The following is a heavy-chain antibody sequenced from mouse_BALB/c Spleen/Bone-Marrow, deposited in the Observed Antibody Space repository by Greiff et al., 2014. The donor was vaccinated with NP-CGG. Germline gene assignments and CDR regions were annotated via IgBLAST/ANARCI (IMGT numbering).Heavy chain of an antibody. CDR3: AREGNGNLDY. J-gene: IGHJ2*01. CDR1: GYTFTDYA. CDR2: ISTYYGDA. V-gene: IGHV1S137*01. D-gene: IGHD2-1*01. Sequence: QVQLQQSGAELVRPGVSVKISCKGSGYTFTDYAMHWVKQSHAKSLEWIGVISTYYGDASYNQKFKGKATMTVDKSSSTAYMELARLTSEDSAINYCAREGNGNLDYWGQGTTLTVSS.